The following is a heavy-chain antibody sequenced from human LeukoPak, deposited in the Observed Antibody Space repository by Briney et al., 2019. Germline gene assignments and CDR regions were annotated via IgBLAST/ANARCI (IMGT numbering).Heavy chain of an antibody. J-gene: IGHJ5*02. CDR1: GYTFTSYF. V-gene: IGHV1-46*01. D-gene: IGHD2-2*02. Sequence: ASVKVSCKASGYTFTSYFMHWVRQAPGQGLEWMGTINPSGGSTGYAQKFQDRVIMIRDTSTSTVYMELSSLRSEDTAVYYCARRYCSSTSCHNNWFDPWGQGTLVTVSS. CDR3: ARRYCSSTSCHNNWFDP. CDR2: INPSGGST.